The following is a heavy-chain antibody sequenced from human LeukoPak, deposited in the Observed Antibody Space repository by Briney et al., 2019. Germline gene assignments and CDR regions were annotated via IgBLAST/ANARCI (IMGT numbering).Heavy chain of an antibody. CDR3: VRDPEALDY. V-gene: IGHV3-48*02. J-gene: IGHJ4*02. CDR2: ITGSGSPI. CDR1: GFTFSRYS. Sequence: GGSLRLSCAAFGFTFSRYSMNWVRQAPGKGLEWVSYITGSGSPIYYADSVKGRSTISRDNAKNSLYLQMNSLRDEDTAVYYCVRDPEALDYWGQGTLVTVSS.